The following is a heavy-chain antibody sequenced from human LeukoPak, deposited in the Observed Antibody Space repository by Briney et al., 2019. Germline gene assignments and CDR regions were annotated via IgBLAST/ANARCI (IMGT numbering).Heavy chain of an antibody. V-gene: IGHV4-34*01. J-gene: IGHJ6*02. CDR2: INHSGST. CDR1: GGSFSGYD. D-gene: IGHD2-2*01. Sequence: SETLSLTCAVYGGSFSGYDWTYIRQPPGKGLEWIGEINHSGSTNYNPSLTSRVTISVDTSKNQFSLKLSSVTAADTAVYYCARSPCSSTSCYYYYGMDVWGQGTTVTVSS. CDR3: ARSPCSSTSCYYYYGMDV.